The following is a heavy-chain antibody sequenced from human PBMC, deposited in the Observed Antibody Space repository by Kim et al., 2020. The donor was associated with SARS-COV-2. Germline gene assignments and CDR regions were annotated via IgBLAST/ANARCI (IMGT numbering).Heavy chain of an antibody. Sequence: NCTPSLKSRVTISVDTSKNQFSLKLSSVTAADTAVYYCARGPESAGLFDYWGQGTLVTVSS. J-gene: IGHJ4*02. V-gene: IGHV4-34*01. CDR3: ARGPESAGLFDY. D-gene: IGHD3-10*01.